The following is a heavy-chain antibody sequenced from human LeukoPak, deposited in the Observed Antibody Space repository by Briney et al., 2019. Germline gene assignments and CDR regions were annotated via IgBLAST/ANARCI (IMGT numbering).Heavy chain of an antibody. CDR1: GLSFSGYY. J-gene: IGHJ4*02. Sequence: SDTLPLTCSVYGLSFSGYYWSWIGQPPGKALEWIGEINHSGSTNYNPFVKSRVTISVDTSKNQFSLKLSSVTAADTAVYYCARGARRYCSSTSCYGGDYWGQGTLVTVS. CDR3: ARGARRYCSSTSCYGGDY. V-gene: IGHV4-34*01. CDR2: INHSGST. D-gene: IGHD2-2*01.